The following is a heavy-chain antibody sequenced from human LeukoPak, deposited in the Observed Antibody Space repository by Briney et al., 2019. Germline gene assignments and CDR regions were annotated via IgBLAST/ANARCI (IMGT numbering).Heavy chain of an antibody. CDR2: LSGSGYNT. D-gene: IGHD6-13*01. Sequence: PGGSLRLSCAASGFTFSSYAMSWVRQGPGKGLEWVSSLSGSGYNTYYADSVKGRFTISRDNSRNTLCLQMNSLRAEDTAVYYCAKGLAAPNGGKYFQHWGQGTLVTVSS. J-gene: IGHJ1*01. V-gene: IGHV3-23*01. CDR3: AKGLAAPNGGKYFQH. CDR1: GFTFSSYA.